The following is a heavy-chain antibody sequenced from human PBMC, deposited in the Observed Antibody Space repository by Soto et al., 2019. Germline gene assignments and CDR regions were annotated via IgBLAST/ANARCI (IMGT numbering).Heavy chain of an antibody. D-gene: IGHD2-2*01. J-gene: IGHJ5*01. V-gene: IGHV4-61*01. CDR3: ARGDAINWFDS. CDR2: ISYSGST. Sequence: QVQLQESGPGLVKPSETLSLTCTVSGGSVSSVSFYWNWIRQPPGKGLEWIGYISYSGSTNYNSSLMSRVTISVNPSKNQCSLRLTSATAADTAVYYCARGDAINWFDSWGQGTRVTVSS. CDR1: GGSVSSVSFY.